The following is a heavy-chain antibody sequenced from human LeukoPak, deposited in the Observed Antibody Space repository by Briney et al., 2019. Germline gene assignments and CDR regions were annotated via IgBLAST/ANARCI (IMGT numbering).Heavy chain of an antibody. CDR2: ILGGGDRT. Sequence: PGGSLRLSCVGSGFPFDNYALNWVRQAPGRGLEWVSSILGGGDRTSHADSVKGRFTISRDNSKNTLYLQMNSLRAEDTAVYYCAKVSVWAARHLDYWGQGTLVTVSS. D-gene: IGHD5/OR15-5a*01. CDR1: GFPFDNYA. CDR3: AKVSVWAARHLDY. V-gene: IGHV3-23*01. J-gene: IGHJ4*02.